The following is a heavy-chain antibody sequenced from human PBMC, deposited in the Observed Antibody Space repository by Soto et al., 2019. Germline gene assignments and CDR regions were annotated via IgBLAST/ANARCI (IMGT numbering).Heavy chain of an antibody. V-gene: IGHV4-30-4*01. D-gene: IGHD2-21*02. J-gene: IGHJ4*02. CDR1: GGSISSGDYY. Sequence: SETLSLTCTVSGGSISSGDYYWSWIRQPPGKGLEWIGHIYYSGSTYYNPSLKSRVTISVDTSKNQFSLKLSSVTAADTAVYYCARLAYCGGDCYSDPFDYWGQGTLVTVYS. CDR2: IYYSGST. CDR3: ARLAYCGGDCYSDPFDY.